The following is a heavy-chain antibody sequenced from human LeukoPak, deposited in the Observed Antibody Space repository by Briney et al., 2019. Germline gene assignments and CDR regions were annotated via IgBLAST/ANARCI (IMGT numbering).Heavy chain of an antibody. D-gene: IGHD6-13*01. CDR1: GYTFTSYA. J-gene: IGHJ4*02. CDR2: INPGNGNT. Sequence: ASVKVSCKASGYTFTSYAIHWVRQAPGQRLEWMGWINPGNGNTKYSQKFQGRVTITRDTSASTAYMELSSLGPEDTAVYYCAREVLYSSSWLYFDYWGQGTLVTVSS. V-gene: IGHV1-3*01. CDR3: AREVLYSSSWLYFDY.